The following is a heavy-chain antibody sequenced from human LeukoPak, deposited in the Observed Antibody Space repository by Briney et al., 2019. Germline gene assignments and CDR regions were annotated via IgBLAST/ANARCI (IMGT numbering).Heavy chain of an antibody. D-gene: IGHD1-20*01. CDR2: ISGSGGST. Sequence: GGSLRLSCAASGFTFSSYAMSWVRQAPGKGLEWVSGISGSGGSTYYADSVKGRFTISRDNSKNTLYLQMDSLRAEDTAVYYSAKDRLTGTPYYFDYWGQGTLVTVSS. V-gene: IGHV3-23*01. J-gene: IGHJ4*02. CDR1: GFTFSSYA. CDR3: AKDRLTGTPYYFDY.